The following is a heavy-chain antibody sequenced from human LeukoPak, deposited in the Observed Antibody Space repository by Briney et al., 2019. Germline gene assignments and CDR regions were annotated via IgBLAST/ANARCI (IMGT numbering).Heavy chain of an antibody. Sequence: PSETLSLTCTVSGGSISSHYWSWIRQPPGKGLEWIGYISYIGSTNFNPFLKGRVTISVDTSKNQFFLKLSSLNCGDPAVYFCARDPTTVTKGLDIWGQGTMVTVSS. J-gene: IGHJ3*02. CDR2: ISYIGST. V-gene: IGHV4-59*11. CDR1: GGSISSHY. D-gene: IGHD4-17*01. CDR3: ARDPTTVTKGLDI.